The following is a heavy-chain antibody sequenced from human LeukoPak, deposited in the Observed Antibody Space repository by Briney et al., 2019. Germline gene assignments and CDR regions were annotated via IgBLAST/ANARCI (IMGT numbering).Heavy chain of an antibody. D-gene: IGHD3-16*01. CDR3: ARDRFGGADYYYGMDV. Sequence: GGSLSLSCAASGFTFSSYSMNWVRQAPGKGLEWVSSISSSSSYIYYADSVKGRFTISRDNAKNSLYLQMNSLRAEDTAVYYCARDRFGGADYYYGMDVWGQGTTVTVSS. CDR1: GFTFSSYS. V-gene: IGHV3-21*01. CDR2: ISSSSSYI. J-gene: IGHJ6*02.